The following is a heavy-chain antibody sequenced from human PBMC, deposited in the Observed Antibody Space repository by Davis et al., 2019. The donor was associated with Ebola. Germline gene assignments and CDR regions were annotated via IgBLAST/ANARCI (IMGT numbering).Heavy chain of an antibody. J-gene: IGHJ4*02. CDR3: ARIRTFGGSQLDF. V-gene: IGHV3-48*03. D-gene: IGHD3-16*01. Sequence: GESLKISCAASGFPFSSYEMIWVRQAPGKGLEGVSYIGSSGITIYYADSVKGRFTISRDNAKNSLYLQMNSLRAEDTAVYYCARIRTFGGSQLDFWGQGTLVTVSS. CDR1: GFPFSSYE. CDR2: IGSSGITI.